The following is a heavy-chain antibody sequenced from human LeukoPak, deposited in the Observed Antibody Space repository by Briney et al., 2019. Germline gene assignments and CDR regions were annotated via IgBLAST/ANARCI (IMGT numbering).Heavy chain of an antibody. CDR1: GFTFSTYH. Sequence: GGSLRLSCAASGFTFSTYHMNWIRQAPGKGLEWVSSISTTSSYIYYSDSARGRFTISRDNAKNSLYLQMNSLRAEDTAVYYCARGLCGGDCYSDWGPGTLVTVSS. J-gene: IGHJ4*02. V-gene: IGHV3-21*01. D-gene: IGHD2-21*02. CDR3: ARGLCGGDCYSD. CDR2: ISTTSSYI.